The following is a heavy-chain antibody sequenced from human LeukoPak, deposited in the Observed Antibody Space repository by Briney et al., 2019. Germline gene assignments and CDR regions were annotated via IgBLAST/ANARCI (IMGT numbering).Heavy chain of an antibody. D-gene: IGHD4-17*01. CDR3: ARGVRYGDYAY. V-gene: IGHV4-34*01. CDR2: INHSGST. J-gene: IGHJ4*02. CDR1: GGSFSGYY. Sequence: SETLSLTCAVYGGSFSGYYWSWIRQPPGEGLEWIGEINHSGSTNYNPSLKSRVTISVDTSKNQFSLKLSSVTAADTAVYYCARGVRYGDYAYWGQGTLVTVSS.